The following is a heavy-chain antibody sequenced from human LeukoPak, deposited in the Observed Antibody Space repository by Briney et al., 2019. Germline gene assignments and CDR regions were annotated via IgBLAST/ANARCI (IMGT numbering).Heavy chain of an antibody. V-gene: IGHV4-34*01. CDR2: INHSGST. CDR1: GGSFSGYY. D-gene: IGHD3-3*01. CDR3: ARLRITIFGVALAPFDY. Sequence: PSETLSLTCAVYGGSFSGYYRSWIRQPPGKGLEWIGEINHSGSTNYNPSLKSRVTISVDTSKNQFSLKLSSVTAADTAVYYCARLRITIFGVALAPFDYWGQGTLVTVSS. J-gene: IGHJ4*02.